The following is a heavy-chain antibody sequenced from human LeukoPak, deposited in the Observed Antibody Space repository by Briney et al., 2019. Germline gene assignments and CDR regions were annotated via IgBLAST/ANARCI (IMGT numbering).Heavy chain of an antibody. CDR1: GGSISSYY. J-gene: IGHJ3*02. Sequence: PSETLSLTCTVSGGSISSYYWSWIRQPAGKGLEWIGRIYTSGSTNYNPSLKSRVTMSVDTSKNQFSLNLSSVTAADTAVYYCARTTRVRGSDAFDIWGQGTMVTVSS. CDR2: IYTSGST. CDR3: ARTTRVRGSDAFDI. V-gene: IGHV4-4*07. D-gene: IGHD1-1*01.